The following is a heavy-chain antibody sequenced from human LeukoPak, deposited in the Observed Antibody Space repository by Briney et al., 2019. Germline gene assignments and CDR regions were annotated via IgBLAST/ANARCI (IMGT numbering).Heavy chain of an antibody. CDR1: GYTFTSYD. V-gene: IGHV1-46*01. D-gene: IGHD2-21*02. CDR3: ASVLYCGADCYSGRYFFDY. J-gene: IGHJ4*02. Sequence: ASVKVSCKASGYTFTSYDMHWVRQAPGQGLEWMGIINPSGDSTSYAQKFQGRVTMTRDTSTSTVYMELSSLRSEDSAVYYCASVLYCGADCYSGRYFFDYWGQGTLVTVSS. CDR2: INPSGDST.